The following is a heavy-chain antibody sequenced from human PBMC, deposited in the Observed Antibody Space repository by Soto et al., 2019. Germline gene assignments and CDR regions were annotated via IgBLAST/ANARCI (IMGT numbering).Heavy chain of an antibody. CDR1: GGSFSGYY. CDR2: INHSGVT. CDR3: ARFRGSYYYAMDV. J-gene: IGHJ6*02. V-gene: IGHV4-34*01. Sequence: LSLTCAVYGGSFSGYYWSWIRQPPGKGLEWIGEINHSGVTNYKPSLKRRVTISVDTSKNQFSLQLKSVTAADTALYYCARFRGSYYYAMDVWGQGSTVTVSS.